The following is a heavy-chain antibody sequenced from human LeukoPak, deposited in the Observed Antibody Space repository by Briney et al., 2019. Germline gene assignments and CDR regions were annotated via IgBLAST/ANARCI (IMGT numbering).Heavy chain of an antibody. CDR1: GFTFSSYA. J-gene: IGHJ3*02. D-gene: IGHD3-22*01. CDR3: AKDVPLDSSGYYYVGAFDI. Sequence: PGGSLRLSCAASGFTFSSYAMSWVRQAPGKGLEWVSAISGSGGSTYYADSVKGRFTISRDNSKNTLYLQMNSLRAEDTAVYYCAKDVPLDSSGYYYVGAFDIWGQGTMVTVSS. CDR2: ISGSGGST. V-gene: IGHV3-23*01.